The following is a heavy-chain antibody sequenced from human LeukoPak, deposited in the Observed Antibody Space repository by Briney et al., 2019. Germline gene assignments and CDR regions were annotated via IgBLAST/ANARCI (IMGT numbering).Heavy chain of an antibody. D-gene: IGHD3-16*01. CDR2: IYYSGST. Sequence: SETLSLTCTVSGGSISSYYWSWIRQPPGKGLEWIGYIYYSGSTNYNPSLKSRVTISVDTSKNQFSLKLTSVTASDTAVYYCARETSQKGAHYMDVWGKGTTVTISS. CDR3: ARETSQKGAHYMDV. V-gene: IGHV4-59*01. J-gene: IGHJ6*03. CDR1: GGSISSYY.